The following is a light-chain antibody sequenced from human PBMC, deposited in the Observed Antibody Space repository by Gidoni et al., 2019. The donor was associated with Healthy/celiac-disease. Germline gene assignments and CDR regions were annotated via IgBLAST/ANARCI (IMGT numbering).Light chain of an antibody. CDR3: QQRSNWSIT. Sequence: IVLAQSPATLSFSPGERATLSCRASQSVSSYLAWYQQKPGKAPQLLIYDASNLATGIPARFSGSGSGTDFTLTISSLEPEDFAVYYCQQRSNWSITFGQGTRVEIK. J-gene: IGKJ5*01. CDR2: DAS. V-gene: IGKV3-11*01. CDR1: QSVSSY.